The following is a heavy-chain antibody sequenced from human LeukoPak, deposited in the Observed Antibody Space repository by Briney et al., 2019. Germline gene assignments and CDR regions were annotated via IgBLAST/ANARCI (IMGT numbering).Heavy chain of an antibody. Sequence: ASVKVSCKASGYTFTSYDINWVRQATGQGLEWMGWMNPNSGNTGYAQKFQGRVTMTRNTSISTAYMELSSLRSEDTAVYYCARGSNFFHAQDYWGQGTLVTVSS. CDR3: ARGSNFFHAQDY. D-gene: IGHD2/OR15-2a*01. V-gene: IGHV1-8*01. J-gene: IGHJ4*02. CDR1: GYTFTSYD. CDR2: MNPNSGNT.